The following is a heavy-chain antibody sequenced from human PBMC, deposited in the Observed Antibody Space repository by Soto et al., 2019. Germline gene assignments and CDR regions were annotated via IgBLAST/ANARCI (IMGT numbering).Heavy chain of an antibody. Sequence: DVQLLESGGGLVQPGGSLTLSCAASGFTFRSYAMSWVRQAPGKGLEWVSGISGSGLSTHYADSVKGRFTVSRDNSKNTLYLQMNSLRAEDTAVYNCAKEPVGPDWYFDLWGRGTLVTVSS. J-gene: IGHJ2*01. V-gene: IGHV3-23*01. CDR2: ISGSGLST. CDR3: AKEPVGPDWYFDL. CDR1: GFTFRSYA.